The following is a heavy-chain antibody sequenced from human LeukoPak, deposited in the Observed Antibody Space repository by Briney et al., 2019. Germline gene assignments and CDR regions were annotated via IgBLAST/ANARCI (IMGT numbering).Heavy chain of an antibody. D-gene: IGHD3-10*01. CDR2: IYTSGST. V-gene: IGHV4-61*02. CDR3: AREDSSYYYGSGSYN. Sequence: SETLSLTCTVSGGSISSGSYYWSWIRQPAGKGLEWIGRIYTSGSTNYNPSLKSRVTISVDKSKNQFSLKLSSVTAADTAVYYCAREDSSYYYGSGSYNWGQGTLVTVSS. J-gene: IGHJ4*02. CDR1: GGSISSGSYY.